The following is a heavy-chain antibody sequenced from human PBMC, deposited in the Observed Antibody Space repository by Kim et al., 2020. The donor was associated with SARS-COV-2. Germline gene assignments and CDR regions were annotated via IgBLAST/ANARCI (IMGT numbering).Heavy chain of an antibody. CDR3: ARGVVRGVTNYGMDV. D-gene: IGHD3-10*01. CDR1: GFTFSSYD. J-gene: IGHJ6*02. Sequence: GGSLRLSCAASGFTFSSYDMHWVRQATGKGLEWVSAIGTAGDTYYPGSVKGRFTISRENAKNSLYLQMNSLRAGDTAVYYCARGVVRGVTNYGMDVWGQGTTVTVSS. CDR2: IGTAGDT. V-gene: IGHV3-13*04.